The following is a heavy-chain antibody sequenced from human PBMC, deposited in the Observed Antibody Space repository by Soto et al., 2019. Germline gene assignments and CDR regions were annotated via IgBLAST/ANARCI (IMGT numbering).Heavy chain of an antibody. D-gene: IGHD6-13*01. CDR3: ARDRIAAAGFYYYYYYGMDV. V-gene: IGHV1-2*04. J-gene: IGHJ6*02. Sequence: ASVKVSCKASGYTFTGYYMHWVRQAPGQGLEWMGWINPNSGGTNYAQNFQGWVTMTRDTSISTAYMELSRLRSDDTAVYYCARDRIAAAGFYYYYYYGMDVWGQGTTVTVSS. CDR2: INPNSGGT. CDR1: GYTFTGYY.